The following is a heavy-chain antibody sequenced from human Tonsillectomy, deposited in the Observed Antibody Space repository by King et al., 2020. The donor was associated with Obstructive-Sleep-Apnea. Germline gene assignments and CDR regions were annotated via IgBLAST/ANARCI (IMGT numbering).Heavy chain of an antibody. D-gene: IGHD2-21*01. CDR1: GGTFSSYA. Sequence: QLVQSGADVKKPGSSVKVSCKASGGTFSSYAISGVRQAPGQGLEWMGGIIPILGIANYAQKFQGRVTITADKSTSTAYMELSSLRSEDTAVYYCARREGGISSGYYWGQGTLVTVSS. V-gene: IGHV1-69*10. J-gene: IGHJ4*02. CDR2: IIPILGIA. CDR3: ARREGGISSGYY.